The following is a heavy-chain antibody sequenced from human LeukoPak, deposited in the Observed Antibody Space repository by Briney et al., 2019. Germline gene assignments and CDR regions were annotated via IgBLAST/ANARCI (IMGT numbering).Heavy chain of an antibody. D-gene: IGHD3-22*01. Sequence: SVKVSCKASGYTFTSYGISWVRQGPGQGLEWMGRIIPIFGTANYAQKFQGRGTITTDESTSTAYMELSSLRSEDTAVYYCASGSDSSDFGFGYWGQGTLVTVSS. CDR1: GYTFTSYG. CDR3: ASGSDSSDFGFGY. J-gene: IGHJ4*02. CDR2: IIPIFGTA. V-gene: IGHV1-69*05.